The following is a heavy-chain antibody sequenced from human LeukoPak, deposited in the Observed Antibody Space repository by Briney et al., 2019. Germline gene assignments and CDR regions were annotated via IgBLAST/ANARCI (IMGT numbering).Heavy chain of an antibody. V-gene: IGHV3-7*01. CDR2: IKVEGSEK. CDR3: ARIRWQPGRVFDY. D-gene: IGHD5-24*01. Sequence: GGSLRLSCIASGFTFSNSWLSWVRQAPGKGLEWVANIKVEGSEKYYVDSVKGRFTISRDTAKNSLCLQMNSLRAEDTAVYYCARIRWQPGRVFDYWGQGALVTVSS. CDR1: GFTFSNSW. J-gene: IGHJ4*02.